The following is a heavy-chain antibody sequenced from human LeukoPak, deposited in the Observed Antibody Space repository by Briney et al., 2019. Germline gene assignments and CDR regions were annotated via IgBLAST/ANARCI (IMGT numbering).Heavy chain of an antibody. CDR1: GGSISSSNYY. CDR3: ARDLPGIAAAGNGYYYYYYMDV. V-gene: IGHV4-39*07. D-gene: IGHD6-13*01. J-gene: IGHJ6*03. CDR2: IFNSGST. Sequence: SETLSLTCTVSGGSISSSNYYWGWIRQPPGKGLERIGYIFNSGSTYYNPSLKSRVTILVDTSKNQFSLKLSSVTAADTAVYYCARDLPGIAAAGNGYYYYYYMDVWGKGTTVTVSS.